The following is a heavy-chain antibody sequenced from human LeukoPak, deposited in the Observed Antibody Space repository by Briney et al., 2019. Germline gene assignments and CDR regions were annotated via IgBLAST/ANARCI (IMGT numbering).Heavy chain of an antibody. V-gene: IGHV4-59*01. CDR1: GGSISSYY. Sequence: PSETLSLTCTVSGGSISSYYWSWIRQPPGKGLEWIGYIYYSGSTNYNPSLKSRVTISVDTSKNQFSLKLSSVTAADTAVYYCARRHCSGGSCYVDNWGQGTLVTVSS. CDR2: IYYSGST. J-gene: IGHJ4*02. D-gene: IGHD2-15*01. CDR3: ARRHCSGGSCYVDN.